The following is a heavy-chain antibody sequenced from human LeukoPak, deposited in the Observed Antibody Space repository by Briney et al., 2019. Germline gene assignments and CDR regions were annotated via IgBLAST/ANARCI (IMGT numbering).Heavy chain of an antibody. V-gene: IGHV3-30*04. J-gene: IGHJ4*02. CDR2: TSFDGSDN. Sequence: GGSLRLSCAASGFTFSSYAMHWVRQAPGKGLKWVAVTSFDGSDNYYADSVKGRFTISRDNSKNTLYLQMNSLRPDDTAVYYCARAPGTMIVVDYWGQGTLVTVSS. CDR3: ARAPGTMIVVDY. CDR1: GFTFSSYA. D-gene: IGHD3-22*01.